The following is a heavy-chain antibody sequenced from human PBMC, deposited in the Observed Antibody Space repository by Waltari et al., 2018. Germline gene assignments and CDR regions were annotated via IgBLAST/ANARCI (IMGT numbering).Heavy chain of an antibody. D-gene: IGHD6-6*01. CDR3: AKSIAARRHYYYGMDV. V-gene: IGHV4-34*01. CDR1: GGSFSGSY. CDR2: INHRGST. J-gene: IGHJ6*02. Sequence: QVQLQQWGAGLLQPSETLSLTCAVYGGSFSGSYWSWSRPPPGKGLEWTGEINHRGSTNYNPSLKSRVTISVDTSKNQFSLKLSSVTAADTAVYYCAKSIAARRHYYYGMDVWGQGTTVTVSS.